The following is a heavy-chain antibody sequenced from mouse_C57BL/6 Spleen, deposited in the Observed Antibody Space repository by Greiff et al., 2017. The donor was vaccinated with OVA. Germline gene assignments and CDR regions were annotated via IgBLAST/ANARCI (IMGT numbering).Heavy chain of an antibody. CDR3: ASRAYYYAMDY. J-gene: IGHJ4*01. V-gene: IGHV5-17*01. Sequence: EVHLVESGGGLVKPGGSLKLSCAASGFTFSDYGMHWVRQAPEKGLEWVAYISSGSSTIYYADTVKGRFTISRDNAKNTLFLQMTSLRSEDTAMYYCASRAYYYAMDYWGQGTSVTVSS. CDR2: ISSGSSTI. CDR1: GFTFSDYG.